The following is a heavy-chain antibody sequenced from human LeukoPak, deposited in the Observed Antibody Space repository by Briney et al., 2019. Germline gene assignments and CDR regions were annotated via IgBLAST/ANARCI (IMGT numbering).Heavy chain of an antibody. Sequence: GRSLRLSCAASGFTFSSYAMHWVRQAPGKGLEWVAVISYDGSNKYYADSVKGRFTISRDNSKNTLYPQMNSLRAEDTAVYYCARDSVAGLYYYYGMDVWGQGTTVTVSS. CDR2: ISYDGSNK. CDR1: GFTFSSYA. V-gene: IGHV3-30*04. J-gene: IGHJ6*02. D-gene: IGHD6-19*01. CDR3: ARDSVAGLYYYYGMDV.